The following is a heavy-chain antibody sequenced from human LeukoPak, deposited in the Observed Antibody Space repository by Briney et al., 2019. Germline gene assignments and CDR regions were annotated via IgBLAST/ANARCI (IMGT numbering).Heavy chain of an antibody. CDR3: ARGSITMVRGVTLYYFEY. V-gene: IGHV6-1*01. D-gene: IGHD3-10*01. CDR2: TYYRSKWYN. J-gene: IGHJ4*02. CDR1: GDSVSSNSAA. Sequence: SQTLSLTCAISGDSVSSNSAAWNWIRQSPSRGLEWLGRTYYRSKWYNDYAVSVKSRITINPDTSKNQFSLKLSSVTAADTAVYYCARGSITMVRGVTLYYFEYWGQGTLVTVSS.